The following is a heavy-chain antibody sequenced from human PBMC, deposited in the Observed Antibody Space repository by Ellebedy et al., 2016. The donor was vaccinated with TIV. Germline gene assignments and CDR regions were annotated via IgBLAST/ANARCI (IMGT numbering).Heavy chain of an antibody. J-gene: IGHJ6*03. CDR2: INHSGST. CDR3: ARGRGVWSGFNYYYMDV. Sequence: SETLSLXCAVYGGSFSGYYWSWIRQPPGKGLEWIGEINHSGSTNYNPSLKSRVTISVDTSKNQFSLKLSSVTAADTAVYYCARGRGVWSGFNYYYMDVWGKGTTVTVSS. CDR1: GGSFSGYY. D-gene: IGHD3-3*01. V-gene: IGHV4-34*01.